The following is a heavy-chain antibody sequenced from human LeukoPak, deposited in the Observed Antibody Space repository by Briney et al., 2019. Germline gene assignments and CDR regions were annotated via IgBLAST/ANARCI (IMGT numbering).Heavy chain of an antibody. V-gene: IGHV3-30-3*01. D-gene: IGHD4-17*01. J-gene: IGHJ4*02. Sequence: PGGSLRLSCAASGFTFSSYAMHWVRQAPGKGLEWVAVISYDGSNKYYADSVKGRFTISRDNSKNTLYLQMNSLRAEDTAVYYCARVRGHLPDYGDLYFDYWGQGTLVTVSS. CDR3: ARVRGHLPDYGDLYFDY. CDR2: ISYDGSNK. CDR1: GFTFSSYA.